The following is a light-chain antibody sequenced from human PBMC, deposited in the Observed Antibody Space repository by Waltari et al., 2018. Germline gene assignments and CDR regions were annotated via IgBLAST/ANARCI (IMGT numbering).Light chain of an antibody. J-gene: IGLJ2*01. CDR3: SSYSGSNNLGV. CDR2: EVN. Sequence: QSALTQPPSASGSPGQSVTTSCTGTSSDVGGYNYVSWYQQHLGKAPKLIISEVNKRPSGVPDRFSGSKSGNTASLTVSGLQADDEADYYCSSYSGSNNLGVFGGGTKLTVL. CDR1: SSDVGGYNY. V-gene: IGLV2-8*01.